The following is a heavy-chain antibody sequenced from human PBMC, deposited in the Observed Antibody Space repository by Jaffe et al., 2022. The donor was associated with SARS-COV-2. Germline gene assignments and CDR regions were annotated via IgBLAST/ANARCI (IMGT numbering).Heavy chain of an antibody. CDR1: GGSIITSDYY. J-gene: IGHJ6*02. Sequence: QLQLHESGAGLVKPSETLSLTCTVSGGSIITSDYYWGWVRQPPGKGLEWIGAILYSGSTYYSPSLEGRVTVSVDTSNNQFSLNLHSVTAADTAVYYCARQLGSSWRLSSVYFYAIDVWGRGTTVTVSS. CDR2: ILYSGST. CDR3: ARQLGSSWRLSSVYFYAIDV. D-gene: IGHD6-13*01. V-gene: IGHV4-39*01.